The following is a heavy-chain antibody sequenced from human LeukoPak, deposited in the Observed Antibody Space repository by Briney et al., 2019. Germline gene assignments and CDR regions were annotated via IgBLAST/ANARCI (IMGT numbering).Heavy chain of an antibody. Sequence: ASVKVSCKVSGYTLTELSMHWVRQAPGQGLEWMGIINPSGGSTSYAQKFQGRVTMTRDMSTSTVYMELSSLRSEDTAVYYCARLSLSGSGSYSLDYWGQGTLVTVSS. CDR3: ARLSLSGSGSYSLDY. CDR1: GYTLTELS. V-gene: IGHV1-46*01. CDR2: INPSGGST. J-gene: IGHJ4*02. D-gene: IGHD3-10*01.